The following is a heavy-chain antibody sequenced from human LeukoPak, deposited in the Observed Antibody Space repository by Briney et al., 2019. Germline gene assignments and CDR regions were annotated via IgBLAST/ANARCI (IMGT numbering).Heavy chain of an antibody. D-gene: IGHD5-18*01. V-gene: IGHV1-69*05. Sequence: SVKVPCKASGGTFSSYAISWVRQAPGQGLEWMGGIIPIFGTANYAQKFQGRVTITTDESTSTAYMELSSLRSEDTAVYYCAGGGRSRGQLWSRPLWDWGQGTLVTVSS. J-gene: IGHJ4*02. CDR1: GGTFSSYA. CDR3: AGGGRSRGQLWSRPLWD. CDR2: IIPIFGTA.